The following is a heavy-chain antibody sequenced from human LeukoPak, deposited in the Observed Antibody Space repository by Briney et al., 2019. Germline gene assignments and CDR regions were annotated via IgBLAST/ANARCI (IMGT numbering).Heavy chain of an antibody. D-gene: IGHD6-19*01. V-gene: IGHV1-18*01. CDR2: ISAYNGNT. J-gene: IGHJ4*02. CDR3: ARETARIAVAGTGSDY. Sequence: ASVKVSCKASGYTFTSYGISWVRQAPGQGLEWMGWISAYNGNTNYAQKLQGRVTMTTDTSTSTAYMELRSLRSDDTAVYYCARETARIAVAGTGSDYWAQGTLVTVSS. CDR1: GYTFTSYG.